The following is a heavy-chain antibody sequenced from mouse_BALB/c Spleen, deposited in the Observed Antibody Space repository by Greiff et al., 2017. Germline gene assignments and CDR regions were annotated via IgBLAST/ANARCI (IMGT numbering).Heavy chain of an antibody. CDR2: IWAGGST. V-gene: IGHV2-9*02. Sequence: QVHLKQSGPGLVAPSQSLSITCTVSGFSLTSYGVHWVRQPPGKGLEWLGVIWAGGSTNYNSALMSRMSISKDNSKSQVFLKMNSLQTDDTAMYYCARCPYGNCDLYWYFDVWGAGTTVTVSS. CDR1: GFSLTSYG. CDR3: ARCPYGNCDLYWYFDV. D-gene: IGHD2-10*02. J-gene: IGHJ1*01.